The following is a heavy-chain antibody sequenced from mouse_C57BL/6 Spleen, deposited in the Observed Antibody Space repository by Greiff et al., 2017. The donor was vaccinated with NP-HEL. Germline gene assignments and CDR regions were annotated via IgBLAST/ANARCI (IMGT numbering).Heavy chain of an antibody. D-gene: IGHD2-1*01. Sequence: QVQLQQSGAELVRPGSSVKLSCKASGYTFTSYWMHWVKQRPIQGLEWIGNIDPSDSETHYNQKFKDKATLTVDKSSSTAYMQLSSLTSEDSAVYYCARAKRGYGNPYYFDYWGQGTTLTVSS. CDR3: ARAKRGYGNPYYFDY. CDR2: IDPSDSET. V-gene: IGHV1-52*01. J-gene: IGHJ2*01. CDR1: GYTFTSYW.